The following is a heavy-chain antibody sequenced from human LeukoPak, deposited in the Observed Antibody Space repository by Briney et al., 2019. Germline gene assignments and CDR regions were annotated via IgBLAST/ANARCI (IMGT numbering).Heavy chain of an antibody. V-gene: IGHV3-48*04. Sequence: PGGSLRLSCAASGFTFSSYSMNWVRQAPGKGLEWVSYISSSGSTIYYADSVKGRFTISRDNAKNSLYLQMNSLRAEDTAVYYCAGDLIGIAAAAPDYWGQGTLVTVSS. CDR1: GFTFSSYS. CDR3: AGDLIGIAAAAPDY. CDR2: ISSSGSTI. D-gene: IGHD6-13*01. J-gene: IGHJ4*02.